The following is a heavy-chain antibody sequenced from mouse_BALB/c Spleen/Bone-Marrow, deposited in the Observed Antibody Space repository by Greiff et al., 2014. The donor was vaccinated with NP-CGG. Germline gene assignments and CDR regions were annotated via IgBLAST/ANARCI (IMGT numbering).Heavy chain of an antibody. CDR1: GFSLTNYG. J-gene: IGHJ4*01. V-gene: IGHV2-9*02. CDR2: IWAGGST. D-gene: IGHD3-2*02. CDR3: ARVTSSAVGAMDY. Sequence: VQGVESGPGLVAPSQSLSITCTVSGFSLTNYGVHWVRQPPGKGLEWLGVIWAGGSTNYKSALMSRLSISKDNSKSQVFLKMISLQTDDTAMYYCARVTSSAVGAMDYWGQGTSVTVSS.